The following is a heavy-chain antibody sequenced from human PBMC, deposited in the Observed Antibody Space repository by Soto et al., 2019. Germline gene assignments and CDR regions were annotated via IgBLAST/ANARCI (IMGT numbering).Heavy chain of an antibody. V-gene: IGHV3-33*01. CDR3: ARDPTADYGDYKNYFDY. D-gene: IGHD4-17*01. Sequence: GESLKISCAASGFTFSYYSMHWVRQAPGKGLEWVAVIWYDGTNKYYADSVKGRFTISRDSSKNTLYLQMNSLRAEDTAVYYCARDPTADYGDYKNYFDYWGQGTLVTVSS. CDR2: IWYDGTNK. J-gene: IGHJ4*02. CDR1: GFTFSYYS.